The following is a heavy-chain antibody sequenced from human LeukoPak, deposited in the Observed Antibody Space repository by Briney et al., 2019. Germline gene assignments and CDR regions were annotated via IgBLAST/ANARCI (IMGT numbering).Heavy chain of an antibody. CDR2: IHSGGNT. V-gene: IGHV3-53*01. D-gene: IGHD4-11*01. CDR1: GFTVSGNY. CDR3: ARAKTLTTSFGWFDP. J-gene: IGHJ5*01. Sequence: GGSLRLSCAASGFTVSGNYMSWVRQAPGKGLEWVSFIHSGGNTYYADSVKGRFTISRDNSKNTLYLQMNSLRAEDTAVYYCARAKTLTTSFGWFDPWGQGTTVTVSS.